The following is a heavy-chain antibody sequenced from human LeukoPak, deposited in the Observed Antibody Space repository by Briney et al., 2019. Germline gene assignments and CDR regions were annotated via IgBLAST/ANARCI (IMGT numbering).Heavy chain of an antibody. CDR2: IYYSGST. CDR1: GGSISSYY. J-gene: IGHJ6*04. D-gene: IGHD5-12*01. V-gene: IGHV4-59*01. CDR3: ARGIYDYGMDV. Sequence: SETLSLTCTVSGGSISSYYWSWIRQPPGKGLEWIGYIYYSGSTNYNPSLKSRVTISVDTSKNQFSLKLSSVTAADTAVYYCARGIYDYGMDVWGKGTTVTVSS.